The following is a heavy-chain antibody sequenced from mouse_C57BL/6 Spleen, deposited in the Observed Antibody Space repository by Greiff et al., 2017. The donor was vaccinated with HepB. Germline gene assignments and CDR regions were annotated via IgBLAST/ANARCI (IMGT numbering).Heavy chain of an antibody. Sequence: QVQLQQPGAELVKPGASVKMSCKASGYTFTSYWITWVKQRPGQGLEWIGDIYPGSGSTNYNEKFKSKATLTVDTSSRTAYMQLSSLTSEDSAVYYCAMGYYGSSAWFAYWGQGTLVTVSA. V-gene: IGHV1-55*01. CDR2: IYPGSGST. D-gene: IGHD1-1*01. J-gene: IGHJ3*01. CDR1: GYTFTSYW. CDR3: AMGYYGSSAWFAY.